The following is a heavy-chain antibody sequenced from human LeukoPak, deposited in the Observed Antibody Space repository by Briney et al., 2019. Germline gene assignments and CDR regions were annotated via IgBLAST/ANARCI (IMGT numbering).Heavy chain of an antibody. Sequence: PGGSLRLSCAASGFTFSSYWMSWVRQAPGKGLEWVANIKQDGSEKYYVDSVKGRFTISRDNAKNSLYLQMNSLRAEDTAVYYCARSSSGWTGYYYYYMDVWGKGTTVTVSS. CDR3: ARSSSGWTGYYYYYMDV. V-gene: IGHV3-7*01. CDR2: IKQDGSEK. J-gene: IGHJ6*03. D-gene: IGHD6-19*01. CDR1: GFTFSSYW.